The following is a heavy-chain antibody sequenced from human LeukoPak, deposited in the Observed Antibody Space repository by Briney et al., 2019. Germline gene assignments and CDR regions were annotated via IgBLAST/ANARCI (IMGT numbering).Heavy chain of an antibody. D-gene: IGHD6-19*01. V-gene: IGHV4-34*01. CDR3: ARGGAYSSGWYGAARVYFDY. J-gene: IGHJ4*02. CDR2: INHSGST. Sequence: SETLSLTCAVYGGSFSGYYWSWIRQPPGKVLEWIGEINHSGSTNYNPSLKSRVTISVDTSKNQFSLKLSSVTAADTAVYYCARGGAYSSGWYGAARVYFDYWGQGTLVTVSS. CDR1: GGSFSGYY.